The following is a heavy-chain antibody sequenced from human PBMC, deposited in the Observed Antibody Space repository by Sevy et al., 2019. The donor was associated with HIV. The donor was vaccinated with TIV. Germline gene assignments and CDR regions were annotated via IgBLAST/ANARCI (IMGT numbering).Heavy chain of an antibody. D-gene: IGHD6-19*01. V-gene: IGHV3-23*01. CDR1: GFTFTSYA. Sequence: GGSLRLSCAASGFTFTSYAMYWVRQAPGKGLEWVAAISGSGQSSFYADSVKGRFTVSRDRSKNTLFLQMDSLRVEDTALYYCARGGLTSSGWYAYWGQGALVTVSS. J-gene: IGHJ4*02. CDR2: ISGSGQSS. CDR3: ARGGLTSSGWYAY.